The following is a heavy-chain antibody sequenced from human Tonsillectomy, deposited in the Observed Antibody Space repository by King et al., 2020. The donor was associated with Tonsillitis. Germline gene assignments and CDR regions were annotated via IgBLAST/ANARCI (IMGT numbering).Heavy chain of an antibody. V-gene: IGHV3-33*01. CDR2: IWFDGSNK. Sequence: VQLVESGGGVVQLGRSLRLSCAASGFTFSSYGMHWVRQTPGKGLEWVAVIWFDGSNKYYADSVKGRFTISRDDSKNTLYLQMNSLRGEDTAVYYCARAPPAAPRSYYYYGMDVWGQGTTVTVSS. D-gene: IGHD2-2*01. J-gene: IGHJ6*02. CDR1: GFTFSSYG. CDR3: ARAPPAAPRSYYYYGMDV.